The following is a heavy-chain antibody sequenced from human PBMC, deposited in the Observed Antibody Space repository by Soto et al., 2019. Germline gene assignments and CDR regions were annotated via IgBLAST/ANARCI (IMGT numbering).Heavy chain of an antibody. CDR2: INVYNGDR. D-gene: IGHD2-21*02. V-gene: IGHV1-18*01. CDR1: GYIFTKYG. CDR3: ARLQLGGDRMLNWFDP. Sequence: ASVKVSCKAQGYIFTKYGIVWVRQAPGHGLEWMGLINVYNGDRKVAQKFQDRVSMTTDTATDTAYMELKSLRSGDTAVYYCARLQLGGDRMLNWFDPWGQGTLVTVSS. J-gene: IGHJ5*02.